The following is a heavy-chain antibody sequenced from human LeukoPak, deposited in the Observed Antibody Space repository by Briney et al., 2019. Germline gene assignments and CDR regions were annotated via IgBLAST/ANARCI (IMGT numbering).Heavy chain of an antibody. V-gene: IGHV4-59*01. Sequence: PSGTLSLICTLSGASNSSSYWSWVRQPPGKRLECLGFIYYNGNTNSNPSFKSRVPISVDTSKNQSSLKLTSVTAADTAVYYCVRGNYDNRGYSSAFDIWGQGAMVTVSS. J-gene: IGHJ3*02. CDR2: IYYNGNT. D-gene: IGHD3-22*01. CDR1: GASNSSSY. CDR3: VRGNYDNRGYSSAFDI.